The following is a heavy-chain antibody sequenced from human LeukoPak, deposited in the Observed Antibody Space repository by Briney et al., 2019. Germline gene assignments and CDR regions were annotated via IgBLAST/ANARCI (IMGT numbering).Heavy chain of an antibody. CDR3: ARDSTSTGPFDI. Sequence: GGSLRLSCAASRFTFSTYGMHWVRQAPGKGLVWVSVIYSGGTTYYADSVKGRFTISRDNSKNTLYLQMNSLRAEDTAVYYCARDSTSTGPFDIWGQGTMVTVSS. CDR1: RFTFSTYG. D-gene: IGHD2-8*02. V-gene: IGHV3-53*01. J-gene: IGHJ3*02. CDR2: IYSGGTT.